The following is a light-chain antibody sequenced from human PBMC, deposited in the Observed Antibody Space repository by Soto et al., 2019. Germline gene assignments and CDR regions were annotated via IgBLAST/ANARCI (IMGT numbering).Light chain of an antibody. CDR3: QQRANGPWT. Sequence: EIVLTQSPATLSLSPGDGATLSCRASQTISKYLAWYQQKPGQAPRLLIYESSERASGVPSRFSGGGSGSDFPLTISSLEPEDFACYYCQQRANGPWTFGQGNRVEI. J-gene: IGKJ1*01. CDR2: ESS. CDR1: QTISKY. V-gene: IGKV3-11*01.